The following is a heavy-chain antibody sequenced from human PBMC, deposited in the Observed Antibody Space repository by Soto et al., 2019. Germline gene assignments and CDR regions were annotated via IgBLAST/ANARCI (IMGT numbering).Heavy chain of an antibody. CDR1: GYPFTSYA. J-gene: IGHJ4*02. CDR3: VRQRGTGEGSSTSCSVYYFDY. V-gene: IGHV1-3*01. Sequence: SVKVSCKASGYPFTSYAMHWVRQAPGQRLEWMGWINAGNGNTKYSQKFQGRVTITRDTSANTDYMELRSLRSDDTDVYYCVRQRGTGEGSSTSCSVYYFDYWGPGNLVTVFS. CDR2: INAGNGNT. D-gene: IGHD2-2*01.